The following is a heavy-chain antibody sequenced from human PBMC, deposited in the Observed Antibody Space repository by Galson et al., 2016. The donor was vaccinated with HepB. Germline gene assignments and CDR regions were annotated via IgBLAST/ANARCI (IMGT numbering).Heavy chain of an antibody. J-gene: IGHJ6*02. Sequence: SLRLSCAASGFNFDSYWMTWVRQAPGKGLEWVANIKQDGREKYYVDSVKGRFTISGDNVKNSLFLEMNSLRVEDTAVYYCARDDSSGYYSPFPYQSYGLDVWGQGTTVTVSS. V-gene: IGHV3-7*03. CDR1: GFNFDSYW. D-gene: IGHD3-22*01. CDR2: IKQDGREK. CDR3: ARDDSSGYYSPFPYQSYGLDV.